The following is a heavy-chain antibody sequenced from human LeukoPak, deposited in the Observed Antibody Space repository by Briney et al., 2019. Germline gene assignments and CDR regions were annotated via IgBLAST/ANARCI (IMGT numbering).Heavy chain of an antibody. J-gene: IGHJ4*02. Sequence: GGSLRLPCVASGFTFMNYAMTWVRQAPGKGLEWVSTISGSGGTTYYADSVKGRFTISRDNSKNTLYLQMNRLRAEDTAIYYCAKDRVGVTNAYYFDHWGQETLVTVSS. V-gene: IGHV3-23*01. D-gene: IGHD1-26*01. CDR3: AKDRVGVTNAYYFDH. CDR2: ISGSGGTT. CDR1: GFTFMNYA.